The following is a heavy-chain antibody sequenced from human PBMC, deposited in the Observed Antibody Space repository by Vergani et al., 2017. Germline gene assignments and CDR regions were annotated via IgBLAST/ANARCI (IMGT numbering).Heavy chain of an antibody. V-gene: IGHV4-38-2*02. CDR1: DYSISSNYY. Sequence: QVQLQESGPGLLKPPGTLSLTCNVSDYSISSNYYWGWIRQPPGKGLEWIGSMHHSGGTYYNPSLKSRVSISLDTSKNQVFLSLTSVTAADTAVYYCAKDGRRPWSNSWANFANWGQGILVTVSS. CDR3: AKDGRRPWSNSWANFAN. D-gene: IGHD6-13*01. CDR2: MHHSGGT. J-gene: IGHJ4*02.